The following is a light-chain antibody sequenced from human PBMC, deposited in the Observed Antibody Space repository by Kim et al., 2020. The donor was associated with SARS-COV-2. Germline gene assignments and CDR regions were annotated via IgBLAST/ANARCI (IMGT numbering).Light chain of an antibody. CDR2: GKN. J-gene: IGLJ3*02. CDR3: NSWDSSGNHWV. CDR1: SLRSYY. Sequence: SSELTQDPAVSVALGQTVRITCQGDSLRSYYASWYQQKPGQALVLVIYGKNNRPSGIPDRFSVSSSGNTASLTITGAQAEDEADYYCNSWDSSGNHWVFG. V-gene: IGLV3-19*01.